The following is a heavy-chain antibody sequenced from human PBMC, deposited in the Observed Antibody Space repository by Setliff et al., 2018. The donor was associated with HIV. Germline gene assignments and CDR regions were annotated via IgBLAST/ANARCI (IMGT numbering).Heavy chain of an antibody. CDR3: AKDPLASFWEPFPPTSNWFDP. Sequence: PGGSLRLSCAASGFTFSNYAMSWVRQAPGKGLEWVSDISGSGGSTYYADSVKGRFTISRDNSKNTLYLQMDSLRVEDTAVYYCAKDPLASFWEPFPPTSNWFDPWGQGTLVTVSS. CDR2: ISGSGGST. CDR1: GFTFSNYA. J-gene: IGHJ5*02. D-gene: IGHD3-10*01. V-gene: IGHV3-23*01.